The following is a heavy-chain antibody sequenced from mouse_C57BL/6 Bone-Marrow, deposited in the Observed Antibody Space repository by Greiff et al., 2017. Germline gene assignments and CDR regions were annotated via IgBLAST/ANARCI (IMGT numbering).Heavy chain of an antibody. J-gene: IGHJ4*01. V-gene: IGHV2-3*01. Sequence: VQLQESGPGLVAPSQSLSITCTVSGFSFTSYGVSWVRQPPGKGLEWLGVIWGAGSTTYNSALISRLSISTDNSKSQVFLKLNRLQTDDTATYYCAKLDTTVVATRDYWGQGTSVTVSS. CDR2: IWGAGST. D-gene: IGHD1-1*01. CDR1: GFSFTSYG. CDR3: AKLDTTVVATRDY.